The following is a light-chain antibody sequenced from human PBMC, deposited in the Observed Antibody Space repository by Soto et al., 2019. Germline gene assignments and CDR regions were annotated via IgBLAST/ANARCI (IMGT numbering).Light chain of an antibody. CDR1: SSDVGGYNL. J-gene: IGLJ2*01. CDR3: SSYGGSYMV. Sequence: QSVLTQPPSASGSPGQSVAISCTGASSDVGGYNLVSWYQQYPGKAPKLIISEVSERPSGVPDRFSGSKSGNTASLTVSGLQAEDEADYYCSSYGGSYMVFGGGTKVTVL. V-gene: IGLV2-8*01. CDR2: EVS.